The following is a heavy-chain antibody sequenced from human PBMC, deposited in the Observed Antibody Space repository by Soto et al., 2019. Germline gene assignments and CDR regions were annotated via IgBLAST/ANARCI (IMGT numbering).Heavy chain of an antibody. J-gene: IGHJ4*02. V-gene: IGHV1-2*04. D-gene: IGHD3-10*01. CDR1: GYTFTGYY. CDR2: INPNSGGT. Sequence: ASVKVSCKASGYTFTGYYMHWVRQAPGQGLEWMGWINPNSGGTNYAQKFQGWVTMTRDTSISTAYMELSRLRSDDTAVYYCARDARGDEAPMDYRGQGTLVTVSS. CDR3: ARDARGDEAPMDY.